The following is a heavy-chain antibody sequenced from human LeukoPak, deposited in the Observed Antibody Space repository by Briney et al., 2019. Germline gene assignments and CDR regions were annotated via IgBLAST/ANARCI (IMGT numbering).Heavy chain of an antibody. CDR1: GFTFGDYA. J-gene: IGHJ6*02. V-gene: IGHV3-49*03. CDR2: IRRKAYGGTT. CDR3: ARDKGYYGSGSYRPTGYYGMDV. D-gene: IGHD3-10*01. Sequence: GGSLRLSCTVSGFTFGDYAMSWFRQAPGKGPEWVGFIRRKAYGGTTEYAAFVKGRFIISRDDSRSIGYLQMNSLKTDDTAVYYCARDKGYYGSGSYRPTGYYGMDVWGQGTTVTVSS.